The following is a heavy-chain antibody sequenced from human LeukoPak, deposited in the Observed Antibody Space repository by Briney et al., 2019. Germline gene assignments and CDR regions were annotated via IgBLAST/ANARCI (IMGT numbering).Heavy chain of an antibody. J-gene: IGHJ4*02. CDR1: GYTFSDHH. CDR3: ARGYNSGFDY. CDR2: IIPSGGRT. Sequence: APVKVSCKASGYTFSDHHMHWVRQAPGQGLEWMGVIIPSGGRTGYAQKVQGRVTMTRDTSTATVYMELSSLRSEDTAVYYCARGYNSGFDYWGQGTLVTVSS. V-gene: IGHV1-46*01. D-gene: IGHD6-19*01.